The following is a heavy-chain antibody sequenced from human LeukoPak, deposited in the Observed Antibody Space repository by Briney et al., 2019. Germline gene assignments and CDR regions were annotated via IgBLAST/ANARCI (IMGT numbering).Heavy chain of an antibody. V-gene: IGHV3-23*01. D-gene: IGHD3-3*01. Sequence: PGGSLRLSCAASGFTFSSYAMSWVRQAPGKGLEWVSAISGSGGSTYYADSVKGRFTISRDNSKNTLYLQMNSLRAEDTAVYYCAKESEDYDFWSGYYSGGYYFDYWGQGTLVTVSS. CDR3: AKESEDYDFWSGYYSGGYYFDY. J-gene: IGHJ4*02. CDR1: GFTFSSYA. CDR2: ISGSGGST.